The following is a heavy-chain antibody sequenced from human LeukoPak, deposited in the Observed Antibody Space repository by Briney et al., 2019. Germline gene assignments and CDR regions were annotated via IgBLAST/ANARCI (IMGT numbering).Heavy chain of an antibody. CDR2: INPNSGGT. J-gene: IGHJ4*02. CDR1: GYTFTGYY. Sequence: GASVKVSCKASGYTFTGYYMHWVRQAPGQGLEWMGWINPNSGGTNYAQKFQGRITMTRDTSISTAYMELSRLRSDDTAVYYCARDRSPYYYDSSGYYAPGDYWGQGTLVTVS. D-gene: IGHD3-22*01. V-gene: IGHV1-2*02. CDR3: ARDRSPYYYDSSGYYAPGDY.